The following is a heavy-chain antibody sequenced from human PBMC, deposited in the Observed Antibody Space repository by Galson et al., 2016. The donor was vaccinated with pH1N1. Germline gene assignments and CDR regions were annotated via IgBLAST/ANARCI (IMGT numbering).Heavy chain of an antibody. Sequence: SLRLSCAASGFTFSSFWMTWVRQAPGKGLEWVANIKQDGSEKNYVDSLKGRFTISRNNAKNSLYLQMNSLRDEDTALYYCARAIGSRSSYWGQGTLVTVSS. D-gene: IGHD3-16*02. V-gene: IGHV3-7*01. CDR3: ARAIGSRSSY. CDR2: IKQDGSEK. J-gene: IGHJ4*02. CDR1: GFTFSSFW.